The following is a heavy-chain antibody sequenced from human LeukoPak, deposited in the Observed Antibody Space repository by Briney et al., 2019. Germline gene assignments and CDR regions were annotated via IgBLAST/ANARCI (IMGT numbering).Heavy chain of an antibody. CDR2: IRYDGSNK. D-gene: IGHD3-10*01. J-gene: IGHJ6*03. CDR3: AKNSGSGSYYNYYYYYYMDV. V-gene: IGHV3-30*02. CDR1: GFTFSNYG. Sequence: GGSLRLSCAASGFTFSNYGMHWVRQAPGKGLEWVAFIRYDGSNKYYADSVKGRFTISRDNSKNTLYLQMNSLRAEDTAVYYCAKNSGSGSYYNYYYYYYMDVWGKGTTVTISS.